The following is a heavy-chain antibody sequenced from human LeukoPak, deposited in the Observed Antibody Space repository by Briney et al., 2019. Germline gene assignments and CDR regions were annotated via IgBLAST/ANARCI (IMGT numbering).Heavy chain of an antibody. CDR1: GGSISSSSYY. Sequence: SETLSLTCTVSGGSISSSSYYWSWIRQPPGKGLEWIGEINHSGSTNYNPSLKSRVTISVDTSKNQFSLKLSSVTAADTAVYYCARNYYDSSGYPRDAFDIWGQGTMVTVSS. CDR3: ARNYYDSSGYPRDAFDI. CDR2: INHSGST. V-gene: IGHV4-39*07. J-gene: IGHJ3*02. D-gene: IGHD3-22*01.